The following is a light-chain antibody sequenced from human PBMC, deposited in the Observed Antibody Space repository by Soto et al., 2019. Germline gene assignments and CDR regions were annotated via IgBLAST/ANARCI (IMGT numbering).Light chain of an antibody. J-gene: IGKJ2*01. Sequence: DIQMTQSPSSLSASVGDRVTITCRASQSINGYLNWYQQKPGKAPKLLIYAASSLQSGVPSRFSGSGSGTDFTLTISSLQPEDFATYYCQQSYSTPYTFGQGTKLEIK. CDR3: QQSYSTPYT. CDR2: AAS. V-gene: IGKV1-39*01. CDR1: QSINGY.